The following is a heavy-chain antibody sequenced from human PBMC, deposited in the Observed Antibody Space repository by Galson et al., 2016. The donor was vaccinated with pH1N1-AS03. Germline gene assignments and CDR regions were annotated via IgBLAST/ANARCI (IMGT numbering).Heavy chain of an antibody. CDR3: AKTTFGGVIVSGKMSLDY. J-gene: IGHJ4*02. CDR1: GFTVSSSH. Sequence: SLRLSCAAPGFTVSSSHMNWVRQAPGKGLEWVAVISNSGNDKYYADSGKGRFTISRDNSKSTVYLQLNSLRAEDTAVYYCAKTTFGGVIVSGKMSLDYWGQGTLVTVSS. D-gene: IGHD3-16*02. CDR2: ISNSGNDK. V-gene: IGHV3-30*18.